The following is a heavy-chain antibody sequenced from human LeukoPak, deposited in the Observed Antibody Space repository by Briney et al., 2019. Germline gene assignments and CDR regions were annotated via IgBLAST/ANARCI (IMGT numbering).Heavy chain of an antibody. CDR3: ASGYSGYDLNY. J-gene: IGHJ4*02. D-gene: IGHD5-12*01. Sequence: GASVKVSCKTSDFRDYYMNWVRQAPGQGLEWLGWINPKRGDTDYAQKFQGRVTMTRDTSISTAYMELSGLKPDHTAIYFCASGYSGYDLNYWGQRTQVTASS. CDR1: DFRDYY. CDR2: INPKRGDT. V-gene: IGHV1-2*02.